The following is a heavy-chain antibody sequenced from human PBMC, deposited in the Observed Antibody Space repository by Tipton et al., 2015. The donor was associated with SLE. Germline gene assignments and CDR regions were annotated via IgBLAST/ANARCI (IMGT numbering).Heavy chain of an antibody. Sequence: SLRLSCAASGFTFSSYGMHWVRQAPGKGLEWVAVIWYDGSNKYYADSVKGRFTISRDNSKNTLCLQMNSLRAEDTAVYYCAKSAGYCGGDCPLDFDYWGQGTLVTVSS. CDR1: GFTFSSYG. J-gene: IGHJ4*02. D-gene: IGHD2-21*01. V-gene: IGHV3-30*18. CDR3: AKSAGYCGGDCPLDFDY. CDR2: IWYDGSNK.